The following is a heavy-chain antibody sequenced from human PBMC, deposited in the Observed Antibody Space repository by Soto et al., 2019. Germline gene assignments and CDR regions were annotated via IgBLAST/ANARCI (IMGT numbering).Heavy chain of an antibody. J-gene: IGHJ4*02. CDR2: IYHSGST. Sequence: PSETLSLTCAVSGGSISSGGYSWSWIRQPPGKGLEWIGYIYHSGSTYYNPSLKSRVTISVDRSKNQFSLKLSSVTAADTAVYYCASVDTAMATKFDYWGQGTLVTVSS. CDR3: ASVDTAMATKFDY. CDR1: GGSISSGGYS. V-gene: IGHV4-30-2*01. D-gene: IGHD5-18*01.